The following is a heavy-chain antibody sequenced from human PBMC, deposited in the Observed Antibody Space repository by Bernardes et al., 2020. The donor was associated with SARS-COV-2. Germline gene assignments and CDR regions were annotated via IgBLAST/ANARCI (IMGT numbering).Heavy chain of an antibody. CDR2: INHSGSA. Sequence: SETLSLTCAVYTASFRGHYLSWLRQSPGKGPEWIWEINHSGSAHYNPSLESRVTISVDTSRNHVSLRLTSVTAADTAMYYCASPRTVAPYAFDIWGQGTLVTVSS. CDR3: ASPRTVAPYAFDI. CDR1: TASFRGHY. D-gene: IGHD5-12*01. V-gene: IGHV4-34*01. J-gene: IGHJ3*02.